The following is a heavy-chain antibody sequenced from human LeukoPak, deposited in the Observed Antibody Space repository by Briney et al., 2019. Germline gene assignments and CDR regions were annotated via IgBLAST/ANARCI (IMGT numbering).Heavy chain of an antibody. CDR2: IFYSGST. V-gene: IGHV4-59*08. J-gene: IGHJ6*02. CDR1: GGSMSRYY. Sequence: PSETLSLTCAVSGGSMSRYYWSWIRQPPGKGLEWIGYIFYSGSTNYNPSLKSRVTISVDTSKNQFSLKLSSVTAADTAVYYCARTLDCSSSSCSYSMDVWGQGTTVTVPS. CDR3: ARTLDCSSSSCSYSMDV. D-gene: IGHD2-15*01.